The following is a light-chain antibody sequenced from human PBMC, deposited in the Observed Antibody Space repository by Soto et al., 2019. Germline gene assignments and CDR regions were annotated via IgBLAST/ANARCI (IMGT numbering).Light chain of an antibody. CDR3: QQYNNWPRT. CDR2: GAS. CDR1: QGVSSN. Sequence: EIVMTQSPATLSVSPGERATLSCRASQGVSSNLDWYQQKPGQAPTLLIYGASTRSTGIPARFSGSGSGTEFTPTTSSLQSEDVAVYYYQQYNNWPRTFGQGTKVEIK. J-gene: IGKJ1*01. V-gene: IGKV3-15*01.